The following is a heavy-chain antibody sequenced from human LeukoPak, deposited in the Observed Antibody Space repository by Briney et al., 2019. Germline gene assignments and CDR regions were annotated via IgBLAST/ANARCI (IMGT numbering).Heavy chain of an antibody. Sequence: GGSLRLSCAVSGFTFRNYLMHWVRHAPGKGLVWVSRINQDESNAYADSVKGRFTISRDNAKNTLSLQMNSLRAEDTAVYFCGRGGDGIDIWGQGTTVIVSS. CDR3: GRGGDGIDI. CDR2: INQDESNA. V-gene: IGHV3-74*01. CDR1: GFTFRNYL. J-gene: IGHJ3*02. D-gene: IGHD3-10*01.